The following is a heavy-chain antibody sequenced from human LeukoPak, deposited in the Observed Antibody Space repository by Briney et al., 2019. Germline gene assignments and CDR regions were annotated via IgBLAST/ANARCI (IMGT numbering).Heavy chain of an antibody. J-gene: IGHJ6*02. D-gene: IGHD3-10*02. V-gene: IGHV3-48*03. CDR2: ISSSGSTI. CDR3: AELGITMIGGV. CDR1: GFPFSRYE. Sequence: GGALELSWAASGFPFSRYEMNWGRQAPGKGLEWVSSISSSGSTIYYADSVKGRFTISRDNAKNSLYLQMNSLRAEDTAVYYCAELGITMIGGVWGQGTTVTISS.